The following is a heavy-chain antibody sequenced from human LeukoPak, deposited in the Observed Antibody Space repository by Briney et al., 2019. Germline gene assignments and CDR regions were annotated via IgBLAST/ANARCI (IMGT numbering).Heavy chain of an antibody. CDR2: INHSGST. V-gene: IGHV4-34*01. CDR1: GGSFSGYY. Sequence: SETLSLTCAVYGGSFSGYYWSWIRQPPGKGLEWIGEINHSGSTNYNPSLKSRVTISVDTSKNQFSLKLSSVTAADTAVYYCARRSTEDFITMVRGVIRSAPSSFLHYYMDVWGKGTTVTISS. J-gene: IGHJ6*03. D-gene: IGHD3-10*01. CDR3: ARRSTEDFITMVRGVIRSAPSSFLHYYMDV.